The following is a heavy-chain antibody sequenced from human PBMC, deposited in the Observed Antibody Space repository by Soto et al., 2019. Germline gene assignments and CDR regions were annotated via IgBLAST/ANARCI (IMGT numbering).Heavy chain of an antibody. CDR3: ARVRAERITIFGVVSQGYYYGMGV. V-gene: IGHV4-34*01. D-gene: IGHD3-3*01. CDR1: GGSFSGYY. Sequence: PSETLSLTCAVYGGSFSGYYWSWIRQPPGKGLEWIGEINHSGSTNYNPSLKSRVTISVDTSKNQFSLKLSSVTAADTAVYYCARVRAERITIFGVVSQGYYYGMGVWGQGTTVTVSS. CDR2: INHSGST. J-gene: IGHJ6*02.